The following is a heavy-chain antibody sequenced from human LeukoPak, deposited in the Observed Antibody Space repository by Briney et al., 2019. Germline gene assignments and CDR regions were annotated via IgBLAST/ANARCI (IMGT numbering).Heavy chain of an antibody. V-gene: IGHV1-18*01. CDR1: GYTFTSYG. D-gene: IGHD3-10*01. CDR3: ARAIDYYGSGSFFSGGSPEAHSLDI. J-gene: IGHJ3*02. Sequence: GASVTVSCKASGYTFTSYGISWVRQAPGQGLEWMGWISAYNGNTNYAQKLQGRVTMTTDTSTSTAYMELRSLRSDDTAVYYCARAIDYYGSGSFFSGGSPEAHSLDIWGQGTMVTVSS. CDR2: ISAYNGNT.